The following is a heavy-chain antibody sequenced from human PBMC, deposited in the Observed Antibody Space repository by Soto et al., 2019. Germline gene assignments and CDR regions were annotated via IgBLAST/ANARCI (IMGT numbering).Heavy chain of an antibody. J-gene: IGHJ3*02. D-gene: IGHD1-20*01. V-gene: IGHV1-2*02. Sequence: ASVKVSCKASGYTFTGYYMHWVRQAPGQGLEWMGWINPNSGGTNYAQKFQGRVTMTRDTSISTAYMELSRLRSDDTAVYYCASSYNWSYSGAFDSWGQGTMVTVSS. CDR2: INPNSGGT. CDR3: ASSYNWSYSGAFDS. CDR1: GYTFTGYY.